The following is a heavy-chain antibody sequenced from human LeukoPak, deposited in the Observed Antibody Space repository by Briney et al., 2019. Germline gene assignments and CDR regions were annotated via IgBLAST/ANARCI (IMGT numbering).Heavy chain of an antibody. CDR1: GFSVSHNY. Sequence: PGGSLRLSCTASGFSVSHNYMNWVRQAPGKGLAWVALIYSGGNTHYADSVKGRFTIYKDNANNTLHLQMSSLRVEDTAVYSCTSDTPGVAASVSAGWGQGTLVIVSS. J-gene: IGHJ4*02. CDR3: TSDTPGVAASVSAG. CDR2: IYSGGNT. V-gene: IGHV3-53*01. D-gene: IGHD6-13*01.